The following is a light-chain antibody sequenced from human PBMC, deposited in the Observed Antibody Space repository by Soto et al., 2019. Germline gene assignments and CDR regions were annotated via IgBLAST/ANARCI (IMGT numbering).Light chain of an antibody. V-gene: IGKV1-5*01. CDR1: QSIRNW. J-gene: IGKJ1*01. CDR3: LQHKSYPWT. Sequence: DIQMTQSPSTLSASVGDRVTITCRASQSIRNWLAWYQQQPGKAPKLLIYDASSLESGVPSRFSGSGSGTEFTLTISSLQPDALATYYCLQHKSYPWTFGQGTKADIK. CDR2: DAS.